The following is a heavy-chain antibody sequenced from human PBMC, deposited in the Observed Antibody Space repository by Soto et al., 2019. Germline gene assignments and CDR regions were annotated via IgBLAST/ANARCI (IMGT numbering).Heavy chain of an antibody. CDR2: ISNDGNRQ. J-gene: IGHJ6*02. CDR3: AKGPAIVLVPAAMNYYYGMDV. CDR1: GFSFSSQA. D-gene: IGHD2-2*01. Sequence: GGSVRLSCVASGFSFSSQAMHWVRQAPGKGLEWVAAISNDGNRQLYADPVKDRFTISRDNSRNTLDLQMNSLRAEDTAVYYCAKGPAIVLVPAAMNYYYGMDVWGQGTTVTVSS. V-gene: IGHV3-30-3*01.